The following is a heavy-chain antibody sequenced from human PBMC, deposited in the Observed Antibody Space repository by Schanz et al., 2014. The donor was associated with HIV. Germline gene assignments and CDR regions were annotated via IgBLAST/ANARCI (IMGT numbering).Heavy chain of an antibody. J-gene: IGHJ6*02. CDR1: RFTFNTYA. D-gene: IGHD1-20*01. Sequence: VQLVESGGGVVQPGRSLRLSCVASRFTFNTYAMAWVRQAPGKGLECVSSISSSSTYIFYADSVKGRFTISRDNSKKTLYLQMNSLRAEDTAVYYCARGEAITYYYHYYGMDVWGQGTTVTVSS. CDR3: ARGEAITYYYHYYGMDV. CDR2: ISSSSTYI. V-gene: IGHV3-21*01.